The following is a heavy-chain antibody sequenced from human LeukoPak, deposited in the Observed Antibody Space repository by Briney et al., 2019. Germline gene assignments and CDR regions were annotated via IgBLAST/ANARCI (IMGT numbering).Heavy chain of an antibody. CDR2: ISSSSSYI. Sequence: PGGSLRLSCAASGFTFSSYSMTWVRQAPGKGLEWVSSISSSSSYIYYADSVKGRFTISRDNAKNSLYLQMNSLRAEDTAVYYCARDEGIAVAGTIDYWGQGTLVTVSS. J-gene: IGHJ4*02. CDR1: GFTFSSYS. V-gene: IGHV3-21*01. CDR3: ARDEGIAVAGTIDY. D-gene: IGHD6-19*01.